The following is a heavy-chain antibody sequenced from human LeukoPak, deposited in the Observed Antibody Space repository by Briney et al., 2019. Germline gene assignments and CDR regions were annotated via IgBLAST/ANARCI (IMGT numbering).Heavy chain of an antibody. CDR1: GFTFSSYA. D-gene: IGHD3-22*01. Sequence: GGSLRLSCAASGFTFSSYAMSWVRQAPGKGLEWVSAISGSGGSTYYADSVKGRFTISRDDSKNTLYLQMNSLRAEDTAVYYCAKNPRGYYDSSGKYNWFDSWGQGTLVTVSS. J-gene: IGHJ5*01. V-gene: IGHV3-23*01. CDR2: ISGSGGST. CDR3: AKNPRGYYDSSGKYNWFDS.